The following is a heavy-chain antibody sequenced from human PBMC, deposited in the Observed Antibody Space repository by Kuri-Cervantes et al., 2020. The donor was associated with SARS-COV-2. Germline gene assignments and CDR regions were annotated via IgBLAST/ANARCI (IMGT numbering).Heavy chain of an antibody. CDR3: AIDRYTAYD. J-gene: IGHJ4*02. D-gene: IGHD5-18*01. V-gene: IGHV3-64*04. CDR1: GFTFSSYA. CDR2: ISSNGGST. Sequence: GESLKISCSASGFTFSSYAMHWVRQAPGKGLEYVSAISSNGGSTYYADSVKGRFTISRDNSKNRLYLQMNSLRAEDTAVYYCAIDRYTAYDWGKGTLVTVSS.